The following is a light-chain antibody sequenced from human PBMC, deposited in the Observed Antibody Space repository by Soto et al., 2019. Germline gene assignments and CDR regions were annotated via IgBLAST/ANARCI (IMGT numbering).Light chain of an antibody. V-gene: IGKV3D-15*01. Sequence: IVMSQSPATLSVSTGEGASLSCRASQSVSNNLAWYQQKPGQAPRLLIYHAFARATGIPARFSGSGSGTEFTLTISSLQSEDFAVYYCQQYNDWPPFTFGQGTRLEI. CDR1: QSVSNN. J-gene: IGKJ5*01. CDR2: HAF. CDR3: QQYNDWPPFT.